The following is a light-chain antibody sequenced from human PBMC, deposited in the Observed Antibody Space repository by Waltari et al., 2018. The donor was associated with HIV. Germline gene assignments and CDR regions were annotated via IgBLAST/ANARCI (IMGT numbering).Light chain of an antibody. CDR3: QSVDRSRVV. CDR1: ALPKPY. CDR2: KDS. V-gene: IGLV3-25*03. Sequence: SYELTQPPSVSVSPGQTARLTCPGDALPKPYAYWYQQKPGQAPVVVIYKDSERPSGIPERLSGSSSGTTVTLTISGVQTEDEADYYCQSVDRSRVVFGGGTKLTVL. J-gene: IGLJ2*01.